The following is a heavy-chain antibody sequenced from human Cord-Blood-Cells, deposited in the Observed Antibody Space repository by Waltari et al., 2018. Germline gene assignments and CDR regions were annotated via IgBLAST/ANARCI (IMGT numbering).Heavy chain of an antibody. CDR1: GGSISSYY. CDR2: IYTSGST. V-gene: IGHV4-4*07. J-gene: IGHJ4*02. CDR3: ARDRGSGSESSWYEADY. Sequence: QVQLQESGPGLVKPSETLSLTCTVSGGSISSYYWSWIRQPAGKGLEWIGRIYTSGSTNYNPSLKSRVTMSVDTSKNQFSLKLSSVTAADTAVYYCARDRGSGSESSWYEADYWGQGTLVTVSS. D-gene: IGHD6-13*01.